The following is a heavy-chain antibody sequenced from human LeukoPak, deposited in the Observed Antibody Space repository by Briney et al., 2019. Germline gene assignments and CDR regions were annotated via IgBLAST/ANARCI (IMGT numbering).Heavy chain of an antibody. D-gene: IGHD2-2*02. CDR2: INPSGGST. CDR1: GYTFTSYY. V-gene: IGHV1-46*01. Sequence: ASVKVSCKASGYTFTSYYMHWVRQAPGQGLEWMGIINPSGGSTSYAQKFQGRVTITRDTSTSTVYMELSSLRSEDTAVYYCARDPVEFENCSSTSCYIGPYGMDVWGQGTTVTVSS. CDR3: ARDPVEFENCSSTSCYIGPYGMDV. J-gene: IGHJ6*02.